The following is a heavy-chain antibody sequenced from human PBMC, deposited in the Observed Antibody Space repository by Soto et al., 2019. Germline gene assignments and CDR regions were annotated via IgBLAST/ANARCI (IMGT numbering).Heavy chain of an antibody. Sequence: LGESLKISCKGSGYSFTSYWISWVRQMPGKGLEWMGRIDPSDSYTNYSPSFQGHVTISADKSISTAYLQWSSLKASDTAMYYCASGSLAYCGGDCYSYAFDIWGQGTMVTVSS. D-gene: IGHD2-21*02. V-gene: IGHV5-10-1*01. CDR3: ASGSLAYCGGDCYSYAFDI. CDR1: GYSFTSYW. J-gene: IGHJ3*02. CDR2: IDPSDSYT.